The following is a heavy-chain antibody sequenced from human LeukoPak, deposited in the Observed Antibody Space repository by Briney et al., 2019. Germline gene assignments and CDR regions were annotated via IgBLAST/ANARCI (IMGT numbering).Heavy chain of an antibody. D-gene: IGHD3-9*01. Sequence: ASVKVSCKASGYTFSSSDISWVRQAPGQGLEWMGWISAYNGNTNYAQKLQGRVTMTTDTSTSTAYMELRSLGSDETAVYYCARVGLLTGYYFFDYWGQGTLVTVSS. CDR2: ISAYNGNT. CDR3: ARVGLLTGYYFFDY. J-gene: IGHJ4*02. CDR1: GYTFSSSD. V-gene: IGHV1-18*01.